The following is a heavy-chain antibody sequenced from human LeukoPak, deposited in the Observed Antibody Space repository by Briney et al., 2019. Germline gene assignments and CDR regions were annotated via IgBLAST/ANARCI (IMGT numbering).Heavy chain of an antibody. J-gene: IGHJ3*02. CDR2: NYPGDSAT. Sequence: GESLKISCKGSGYSFTGYWIGWVRQMPGKGLEWMGINYPGDSATRYSPSFQGQVTISADKSISTAYLQWSSLKASDTAMYYCAIHYDSSGYYAFDIWGQGTMVTVSS. CDR1: GYSFTGYW. D-gene: IGHD3-22*01. CDR3: AIHYDSSGYYAFDI. V-gene: IGHV5-51*01.